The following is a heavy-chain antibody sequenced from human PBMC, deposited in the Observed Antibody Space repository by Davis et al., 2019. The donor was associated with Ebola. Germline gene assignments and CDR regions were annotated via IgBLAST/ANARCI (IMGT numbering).Heavy chain of an antibody. Sequence: ASVKVSCKASGYTFTSYYMHWVRQAPGQGLEWMGKINPSSGGARYTQRFQGRVTMTKDTPTSTVYMELSSLRSEDTAVYYCARLAFGETGLDVWGKGTTVTVSS. J-gene: IGHJ6*04. CDR1: GYTFTSYY. D-gene: IGHD3-10*01. CDR2: INPSSGGA. CDR3: ARLAFGETGLDV. V-gene: IGHV1-46*01.